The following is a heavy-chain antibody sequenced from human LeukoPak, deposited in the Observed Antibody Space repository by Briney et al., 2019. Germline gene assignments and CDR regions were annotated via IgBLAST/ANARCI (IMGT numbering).Heavy chain of an antibody. CDR3: ARDNGNYDYVWGSYRYGLFDY. CDR1: GGTFSSYA. D-gene: IGHD3-16*02. J-gene: IGHJ4*02. V-gene: IGHV1-69*13. Sequence: SVKVSGKASGGTFSSYAISWVRQAPGQGLEWMGGIIPIFGTANYAQKFQGRVTITADESTNTAYMELSSLRSEDTAVYYCARDNGNYDYVWGSYRYGLFDYWGQGTLVTVSS. CDR2: IIPIFGTA.